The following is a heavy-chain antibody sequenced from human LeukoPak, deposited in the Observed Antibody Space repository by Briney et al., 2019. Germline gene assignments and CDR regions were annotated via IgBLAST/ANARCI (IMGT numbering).Heavy chain of an antibody. CDR2: ISYDGSNK. V-gene: IGHV3-30-3*01. CDR3: ARGYYYDSSGYYQYYFDY. J-gene: IGHJ4*02. CDR1: GFTFSSYA. D-gene: IGHD3-22*01. Sequence: TGGSLRLSCAASGFTFSSYAMHWVRQAPGKGLEWVTVISYDGSNKYYADSVKGRFTISRDNSKNTLYLQMSSLRAEDTAVYYCARGYYYDSSGYYQYYFDYWGQGTLVTVSS.